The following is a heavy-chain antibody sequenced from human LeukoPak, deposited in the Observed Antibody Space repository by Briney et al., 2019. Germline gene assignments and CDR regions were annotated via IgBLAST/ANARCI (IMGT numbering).Heavy chain of an antibody. V-gene: IGHV1-46*01. D-gene: IGHD3-10*01. J-gene: IGHJ4*02. CDR3: ARNIRRFGELLSFGY. CDR2: INPSGGST. CDR1: GYTFTSYY. Sequence: GASVKVSCKASGYTFTSYYMHWVRQAPGQGLEWMGIINPSGGSTSYAQKFQGRVTMTRDTSTSTVYMELSSLRSEDTAVYYCARNIRRFGELLSFGYWGQGTLVTVSS.